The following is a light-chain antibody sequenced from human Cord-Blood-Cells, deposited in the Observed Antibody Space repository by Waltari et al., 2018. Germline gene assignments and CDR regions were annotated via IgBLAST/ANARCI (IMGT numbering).Light chain of an antibody. Sequence: QSALTQPASVSGSPGQSITISCTGTSRHVGGYNYVSWYQHHPGKAPKLMIYDVSKRPSGVSNRFSGSKSGNTASLTISGLQAEDEADYYCSSYTSSSTYVFGTGTKVTVL. CDR3: SSYTSSSTYV. CDR2: DVS. V-gene: IGLV2-14*03. J-gene: IGLJ1*01. CDR1: SRHVGGYNY.